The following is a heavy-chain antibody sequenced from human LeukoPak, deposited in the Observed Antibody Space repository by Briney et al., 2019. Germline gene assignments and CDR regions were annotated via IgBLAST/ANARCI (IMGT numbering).Heavy chain of an antibody. CDR3: AAIIAAAGTGWSDP. V-gene: IGHV4-59*01. D-gene: IGHD6-13*01. Sequence: SETLSLTCTVSGGSISSYYWSWIRQPPGKGLEWIGYTYYSGSTNYNPSLKSRVTISVDTSKNQFSLKLSSVTAADTAVYYCAAIIAAAGTGWSDPWGQGTLVTVSS. J-gene: IGHJ5*02. CDR1: GGSISSYY. CDR2: TYYSGST.